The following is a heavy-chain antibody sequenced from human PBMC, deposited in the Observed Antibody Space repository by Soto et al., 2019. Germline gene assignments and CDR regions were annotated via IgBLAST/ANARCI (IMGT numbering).Heavy chain of an antibody. CDR1: GGSISSYY. Sequence: LSLTCTVSGGSISSYYWSWIRQPSGKGLEWIGYIYYSGSTNYNPSLKSRVTISVDTSKNQFSLKLSSVTAADTAVYYCARDTDYGHGQSYYYGMDVWGQGTTVTVSS. CDR2: IYYSGST. D-gene: IGHD3-16*01. V-gene: IGHV4-59*01. J-gene: IGHJ6*02. CDR3: ARDTDYGHGQSYYYGMDV.